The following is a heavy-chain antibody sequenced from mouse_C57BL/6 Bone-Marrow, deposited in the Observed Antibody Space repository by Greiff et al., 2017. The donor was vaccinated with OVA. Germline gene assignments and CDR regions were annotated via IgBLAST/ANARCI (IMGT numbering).Heavy chain of an antibody. D-gene: IGHD4-1*01. Sequence: VQLQQSGAELMKPGASVKLSCKATGYTFTGYWIEWVKQRPGHGLEWIGEILPGSGSTNYNEKFKGKATFTADTSSNTAYMQLSSLTTEDSAIYYCARRGNWDGIFFYYAMDYWGQGTSVTVSS. V-gene: IGHV1-9*01. CDR1: GYTFTGYW. CDR2: ILPGSGST. J-gene: IGHJ4*01. CDR3: ARRGNWDGIFFYYAMDY.